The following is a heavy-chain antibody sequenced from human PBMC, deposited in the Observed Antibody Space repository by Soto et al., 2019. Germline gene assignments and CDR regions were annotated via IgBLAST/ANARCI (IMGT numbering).Heavy chain of an antibody. Sequence: GGSLRLSCAASGFTFSGYWMSWVRQAPGKGLEWVANIKQDGSEKYYVDSVKGRFTISRDNAKNSLYLQMNSLRAEDTAVYYCAHSAGLYSSGWYGDYYYGMDVWGQGTTVTVSS. CDR3: AHSAGLYSSGWYGDYYYGMDV. V-gene: IGHV3-7*01. CDR2: IKQDGSEK. D-gene: IGHD6-19*01. CDR1: GFTFSGYW. J-gene: IGHJ6*02.